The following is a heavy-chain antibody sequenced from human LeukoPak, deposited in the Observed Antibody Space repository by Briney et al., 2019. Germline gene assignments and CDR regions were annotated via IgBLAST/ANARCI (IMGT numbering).Heavy chain of an antibody. CDR2: IYSGGST. CDR3: ARGVGTDFDY. V-gene: IGHV3-53*01. J-gene: IGHJ4*02. D-gene: IGHD1-1*01. CDR1: GFTFDDYA. Sequence: GGSLRLSCAASGFTFDDYAMHWVRQAPGKGLEWVSVIYSGGSTYYADSVKGRFTISRDNSKNTLYLQMNSLRAEDTAVYYCARGVGTDFDYWGQGTLVTVSS.